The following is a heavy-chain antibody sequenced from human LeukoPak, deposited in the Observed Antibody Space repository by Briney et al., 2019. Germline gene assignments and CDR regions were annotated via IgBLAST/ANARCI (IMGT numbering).Heavy chain of an antibody. CDR2: ISSSSNYI. D-gene: IGHD6-13*01. J-gene: IGHJ6*03. Sequence: GGSLRLSCAASGFTFSSYSMNWVRQAPGKGLEWVSSISSSSNYIYYADSVKGRFTISRDNAKNSLYPQMNSLRAEDTAVYYCARDSSSWYYMDVWGKGTTVTVSS. V-gene: IGHV3-21*01. CDR1: GFTFSSYS. CDR3: ARDSSSWYYMDV.